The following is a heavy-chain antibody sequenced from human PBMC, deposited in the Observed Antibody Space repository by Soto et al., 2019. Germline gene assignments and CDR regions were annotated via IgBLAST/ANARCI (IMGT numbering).Heavy chain of an antibody. CDR3: ARQITIFGVVIIQYWFDP. D-gene: IGHD3-3*01. J-gene: IGHJ5*02. V-gene: IGHV4-39*01. CDR1: GGSISSSSYY. Sequence: SETLSLTCTVSGGSISSSSYYGGWIRQPPGKGLEWIGSIYYSGSTYYNPSLKSRVTISVDTSKNQFSLKLSSVTAADTAVYYCARQITIFGVVIIQYWFDPWGQGTLVTVSS. CDR2: IYYSGST.